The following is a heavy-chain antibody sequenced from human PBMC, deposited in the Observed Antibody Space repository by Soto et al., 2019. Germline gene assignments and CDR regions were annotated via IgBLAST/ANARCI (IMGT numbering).Heavy chain of an antibody. CDR3: ARATRHNPLLVDY. J-gene: IGHJ4*02. D-gene: IGHD3-3*01. Sequence: TSETLSLTCTVSGGSISSYYWSWIRQPPGKGLEWIGYIYYSGSTNYNPSLKSRVTISVDTSKNQFSLKLSSVTAADTAVYYCARATRHNPLLVDYWGQGTLVTVSS. CDR2: IYYSGST. V-gene: IGHV4-59*01. CDR1: GGSISSYY.